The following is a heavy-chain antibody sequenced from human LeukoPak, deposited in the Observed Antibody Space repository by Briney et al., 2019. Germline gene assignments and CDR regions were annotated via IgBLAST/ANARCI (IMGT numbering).Heavy chain of an antibody. CDR3: ARVTGYMVEDYFDY. J-gene: IGHJ4*02. Sequence: SETLSLTCTVSGGPISSYYWSWIRQPPGKGLEWIGYIYYSGSANYHPSLKSRVTISVDTSKNRFSLRLSSVTAADTAVYYCARVTGYMVEDYFDYWGQGTLVTVSS. D-gene: IGHD6-13*01. CDR1: GGPISSYY. V-gene: IGHV4-59*01. CDR2: IYYSGSA.